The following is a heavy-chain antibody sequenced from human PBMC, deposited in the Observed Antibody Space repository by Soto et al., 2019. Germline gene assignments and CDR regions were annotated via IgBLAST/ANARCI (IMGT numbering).Heavy chain of an antibody. Sequence: PSETLSLTCTVSGGSISSYYWRWIRQPPGKGLEWIGYIYYSGSTNYNPSLKSRVTISVDTSKNQFSLKLSSVTAADTAVYYCARGSTVGGVPYWGQGTLVTVSS. CDR3: ARGSTVGGVPY. D-gene: IGHD3-16*01. CDR1: GGSISSYY. CDR2: IYYSGST. V-gene: IGHV4-59*01. J-gene: IGHJ4*02.